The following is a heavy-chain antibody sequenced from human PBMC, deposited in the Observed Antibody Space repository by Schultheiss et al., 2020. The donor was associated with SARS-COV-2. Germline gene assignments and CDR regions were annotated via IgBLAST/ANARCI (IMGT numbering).Heavy chain of an antibody. CDR1: GFTFSSYA. D-gene: IGHD3-10*01. J-gene: IGHJ5*02. CDR3: AREANYGSGSLNWFDP. Sequence: GESLKISCAASGFTFSSYAMSWVRQAPGKGLEWVSGISGSGGSTYYADSVKGRFTISRDNSKNTLYLQMNSLRAEDTAVYYCAREANYGSGSLNWFDPWGQGTLVTVSS. CDR2: ISGSGGST. V-gene: IGHV3-23*01.